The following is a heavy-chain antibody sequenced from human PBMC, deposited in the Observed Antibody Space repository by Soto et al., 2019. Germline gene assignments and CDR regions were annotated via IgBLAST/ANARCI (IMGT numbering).Heavy chain of an antibody. D-gene: IGHD3-3*01. CDR3: ARGRFDFSPSLDP. CDR1: GYTFRTYA. Sequence: QVQLEQSGAEVKKPGASVRVSCKASGYTFRTYAISWVRQAPGQGLQWMGWITPSNGDTNFAQNFQGRVTTTTETSTSTVYMELRSLRSDDAAVYYCARGRFDFSPSLDPWGQGTLVTVSS. J-gene: IGHJ5*02. V-gene: IGHV1-18*01. CDR2: ITPSNGDT.